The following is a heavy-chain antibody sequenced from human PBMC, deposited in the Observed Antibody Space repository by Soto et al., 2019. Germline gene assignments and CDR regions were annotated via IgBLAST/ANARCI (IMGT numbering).Heavy chain of an antibody. CDR3: ARVGGYCSSTSCYIRTHYYYGMDV. CDR2: IWYDGSNK. J-gene: IGHJ6*02. CDR1: GFTFSSYG. D-gene: IGHD2-2*02. V-gene: IGHV3-33*01. Sequence: GGSLRLSCAASGFTFSSYGMHWVRQAPGKGLEWVAVIWYDGSNKYYADSVKGRFTISRDNSKNTLYLQMNSLRAEDTAVYYCARVGGYCSSTSCYIRTHYYYGMDVWGQGTTVTVYS.